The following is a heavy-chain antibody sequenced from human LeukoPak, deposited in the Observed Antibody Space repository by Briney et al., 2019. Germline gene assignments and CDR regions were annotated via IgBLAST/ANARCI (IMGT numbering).Heavy chain of an antibody. CDR2: ISAYNGNT. D-gene: IGHD3-3*01. J-gene: IGHJ6*02. V-gene: IGHV1-18*01. CDR1: GYTFTSYG. Sequence: ASVMVSCKASGYTFTSYGISWVRQAPGQGLEWMGWISAYNGNTNYAQKLQGRVAMTTDTSTSTAYMELRSLRSDDTAVYYCARGSSTYDFWSGHYYYYGMDVWGQGTTVTVSS. CDR3: ARGSSTYDFWSGHYYYYGMDV.